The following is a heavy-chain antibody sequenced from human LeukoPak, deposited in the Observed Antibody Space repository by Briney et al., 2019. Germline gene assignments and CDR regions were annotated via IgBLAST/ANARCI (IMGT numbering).Heavy chain of an antibody. D-gene: IGHD3-16*01. CDR1: GFTFSSYG. Sequence: TGGSLRLSCAASGFTFSSYGMHWVRQAPGKGLEWVAVISYDGSNKYYADSVKGRFTISRDNSKNTLYLQMTSLRAEDTAVYYCAKGLGSESSDYWGQGTPVTVSS. CDR3: AKGLGSESSDY. V-gene: IGHV3-30*18. J-gene: IGHJ4*02. CDR2: ISYDGSNK.